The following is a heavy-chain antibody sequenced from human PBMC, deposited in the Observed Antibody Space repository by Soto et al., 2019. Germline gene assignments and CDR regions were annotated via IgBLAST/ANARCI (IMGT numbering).Heavy chain of an antibody. CDR1: GGSISSGGYY. V-gene: IGHV4-31*03. D-gene: IGHD3-22*01. J-gene: IGHJ4*02. CDR2: IYYSGST. Sequence: PSETLSLTCTVSGGSISSGGYYWSWIRQHPGKGLEWIGYIYYSGSTYYNPSLKSRVTISVDTSKNQFSLKLSSVTAADTAVYYCAREGSSGLVDYWGQGTLVTVSS. CDR3: AREGSSGLVDY.